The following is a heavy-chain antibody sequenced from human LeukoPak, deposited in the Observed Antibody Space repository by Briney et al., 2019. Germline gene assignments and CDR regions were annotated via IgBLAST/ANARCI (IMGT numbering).Heavy chain of an antibody. V-gene: IGHV4-38-2*02. Sequence: SETLSLTCTVSGYSISSGYYWGWIRQPPGKGLEWIGSIYHSGSTYYNPSLKSRVTISVDTSKNQFSLKLSSVTAADTAVYYCAANMRPEYFQHWGQGTLVTVSS. CDR1: GYSISSGYY. CDR2: IYHSGST. CDR3: AANMRPEYFQH. J-gene: IGHJ1*01. D-gene: IGHD2/OR15-2a*01.